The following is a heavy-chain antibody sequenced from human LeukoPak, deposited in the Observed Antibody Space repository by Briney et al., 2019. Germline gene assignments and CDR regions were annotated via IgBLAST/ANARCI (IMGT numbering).Heavy chain of an antibody. CDR1: GGSISSSSYY. CDR2: IYATGST. J-gene: IGHJ5*02. V-gene: IGHV4-39*07. CDR3: ARAYSSSWYWNWFDP. D-gene: IGHD6-13*01. Sequence: PETLSLTCTVSGGSISSSSYYWGWLRQPPGMGLEWIGNIYATGSTYYNPSLESRVTISVDPSKNQFSLKVSAVSAADTAVYCCARAYSSSWYWNWFDPWGQGTLVTVSS.